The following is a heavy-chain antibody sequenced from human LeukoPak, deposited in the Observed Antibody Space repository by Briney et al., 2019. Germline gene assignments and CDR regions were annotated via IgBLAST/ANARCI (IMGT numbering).Heavy chain of an antibody. J-gene: IGHJ4*02. CDR1: GFTFSSYW. CDR2: IRQDGGEK. D-gene: IGHD2-2*01. Sequence: PGGSLRLSCAASGFTFSSYWMTWVRQAPGKGLEWVANIRQDGGEKKYVDSVKGRFTISRDNAKNSLYLQMNSVRAEDSAVYYCARTTSTTCYEKWGQGTLVTVSS. V-gene: IGHV3-7*01. CDR3: ARTTSTTCYEK.